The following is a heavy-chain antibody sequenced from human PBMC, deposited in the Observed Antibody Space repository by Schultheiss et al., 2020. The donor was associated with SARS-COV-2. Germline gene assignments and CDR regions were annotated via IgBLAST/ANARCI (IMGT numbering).Heavy chain of an antibody. CDR3: ARSGGVSTGEISFWYYYYYYMDV. CDR2: IYYSGST. Sequence: SETLSLTCTVSGGSISSYYWSWIRQPPGKGLEWIGYIYYSGSTNYNPSLKSRVTISVDTSKNQFSLKLSSVTAADTAVYYCARSGGVSTGEISFWYYYYYYMDVWGKGTTVTVSS. J-gene: IGHJ6*03. D-gene: IGHD3-10*01. V-gene: IGHV4-59*01. CDR1: GGSISSYY.